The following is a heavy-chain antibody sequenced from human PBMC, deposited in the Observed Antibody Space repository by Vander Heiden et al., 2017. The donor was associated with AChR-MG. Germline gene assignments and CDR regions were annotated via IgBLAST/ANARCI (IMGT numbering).Heavy chain of an antibody. Sequence: EVQLVESGGGLVQPGGSGRLSCAASGFHLSSYDMQWVRQVTGKGLEWVSAIGTTGDTHYPDSVKGRFTISRENAKNTLYLQMNSLTTGDTAVYYCARKVYRSGFDSWGQGTLVTVSS. CDR1: GFHLSSYD. CDR3: ARKVYRSGFDS. CDR2: IGTTGDT. V-gene: IGHV3-13*01. D-gene: IGHD3-10*01. J-gene: IGHJ4*02.